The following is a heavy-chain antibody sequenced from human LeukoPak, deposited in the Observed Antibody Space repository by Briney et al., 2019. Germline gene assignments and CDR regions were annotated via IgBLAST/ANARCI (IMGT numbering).Heavy chain of an antibody. CDR2: IYYSGST. CDR1: GGSISSYY. V-gene: IGHV4-59*01. J-gene: IGHJ2*01. Sequence: SETLSLTCTVSGGSISSYYWSWIRQPPGKGLEWIGYIYYSGSTNYNPSLKSRVTISVDTSENQFSLKLSSVTAADTAVYYCARGLPDSSGYVDWYFDLWGRGTLVTVSS. D-gene: IGHD3-22*01. CDR3: ARGLPDSSGYVDWYFDL.